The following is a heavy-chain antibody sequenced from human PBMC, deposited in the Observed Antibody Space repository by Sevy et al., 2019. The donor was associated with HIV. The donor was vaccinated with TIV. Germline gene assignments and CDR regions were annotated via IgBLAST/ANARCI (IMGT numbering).Heavy chain of an antibody. CDR2: IRRKAYGGTT. V-gene: IGHV3-49*03. J-gene: IGHJ6*02. CDR1: GFTFSDYA. Sequence: GGSLRLSCTASGFTFSDYAMSWFRQAPGKGLEWVAFIRRKAYGGTTEYAASVKGRFTISRDDSKSIAYLQMNSLKTEDTGVYYCVREILVRGNYYGMDVWGQGTTVTVSS. D-gene: IGHD3-10*01. CDR3: VREILVRGNYYGMDV.